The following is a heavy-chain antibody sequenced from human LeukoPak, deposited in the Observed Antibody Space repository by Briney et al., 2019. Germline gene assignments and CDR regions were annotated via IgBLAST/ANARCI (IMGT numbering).Heavy chain of an antibody. V-gene: IGHV1-24*01. Sequence: ASVKVSCKVSGYTLTELSMHWVRQAPGKGLEWMGGFDPEYGETIYAQKFQGRVTMTEDTSTDTAYMELSSLRSEDTAVYYCATPFGYSSGRGGEYFDYWGQGTLVTVSS. CDR1: GYTLTELS. CDR3: ATPFGYSSGRGGEYFDY. CDR2: FDPEYGET. J-gene: IGHJ4*02. D-gene: IGHD6-19*01.